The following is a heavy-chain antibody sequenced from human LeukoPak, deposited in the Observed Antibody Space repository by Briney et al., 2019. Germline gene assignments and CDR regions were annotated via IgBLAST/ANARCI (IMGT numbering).Heavy chain of an antibody. CDR2: IKRDGSEE. J-gene: IGHJ4*02. CDR3: ARVGHCSSTACFIDY. Sequence: GGPLRLSCAASAFSFSDYWMTWVRQAPGKGLHWVAHIKRDGSEEYYVDSVKGRFTISRDNAKTSLYLQMNSLRAEDTAVYYCARVGHCSSTACFIDYWGQGTLVTVSS. CDR1: AFSFSDYW. V-gene: IGHV3-7*02. D-gene: IGHD2-2*01.